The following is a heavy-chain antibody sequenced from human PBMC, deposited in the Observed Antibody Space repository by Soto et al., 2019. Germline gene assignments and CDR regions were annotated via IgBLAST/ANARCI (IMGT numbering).Heavy chain of an antibody. CDR1: GCTFSSYG. J-gene: IGHJ4*02. CDR2: IWYDGSNK. CDR3: ARIDLWYYYDSSGDYQDY. Sequence: QVQLVESGGGVVQPGRSLRLSCAASGCTFSSYGMHWVRKATGKGLEWVAVIWYDGSNKYYADSVKGRVTISRDNSKTTLYLQMNSQRAEDKAVYYCARIDLWYYYDSSGDYQDYWGQGTLVTVSS. D-gene: IGHD3-22*01. V-gene: IGHV3-33*01.